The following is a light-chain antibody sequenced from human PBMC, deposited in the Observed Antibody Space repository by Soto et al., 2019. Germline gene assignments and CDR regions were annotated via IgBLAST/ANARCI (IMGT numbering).Light chain of an antibody. J-gene: IGKJ3*01. CDR3: QQYGDLPVT. CDR2: DAS. Sequence: DIQMTQSPSSLSASVGDRVTITCQANEDIRNSLHWYQQKPGEAPNLLIYDASNVETGVPSRFSGSGFGTDFTFTISSLQPEDVATYYCQQYGDLPVTFGPGTKVDIK. CDR1: EDIRNS. V-gene: IGKV1-33*01.